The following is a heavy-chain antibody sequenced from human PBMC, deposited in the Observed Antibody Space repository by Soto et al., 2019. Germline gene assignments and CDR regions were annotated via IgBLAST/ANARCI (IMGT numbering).Heavy chain of an antibody. V-gene: IGHV4-31*03. D-gene: IGHD1-7*01. CDR2: IYYSGST. Sequence: SPTLSLTCTVSGGSISSGGYYWSWIRQHPGKGLEWIGYIYYSGSTYYNPSLKSRVTISVDTSKNQFSLKLGSATAADTAVYYCARDHPLELREDYYYGMDVWGQGTTVTVSS. J-gene: IGHJ6*02. CDR3: ARDHPLELREDYYYGMDV. CDR1: GGSISSGGYY.